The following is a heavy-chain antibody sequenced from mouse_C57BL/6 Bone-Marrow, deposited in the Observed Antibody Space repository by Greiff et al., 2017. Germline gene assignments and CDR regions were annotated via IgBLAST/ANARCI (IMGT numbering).Heavy chain of an antibody. CDR3: ARGGYLFAY. Sequence: QVQLQQPGAELVKPGASVKLSCKASGYTFTSYWMHWVKQRPGQGLEWIGMIHPNSGSTNYNEKFKSKDTLTVDKSSSTAYMQLSSLTSEDSAVYYCARGGYLFAYWGQGTLVTVSA. J-gene: IGHJ3*01. CDR1: GYTFTSYW. V-gene: IGHV1-64*01. D-gene: IGHD3-1*01. CDR2: IHPNSGST.